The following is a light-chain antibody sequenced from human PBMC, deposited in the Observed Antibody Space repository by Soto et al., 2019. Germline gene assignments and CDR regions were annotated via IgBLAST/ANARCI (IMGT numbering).Light chain of an antibody. Sequence: AIRMTQSPSSFSASTGDRFTITCRASQGISSYLAWYQQKPGKAPKLLIYAASTLQSGVPSRFSGSGSGTDFTLTISGLQSEDFATYYCKQYYDYPWTFGQGTKVEIK. CDR3: KQYYDYPWT. CDR1: QGISSY. J-gene: IGKJ1*01. CDR2: AAS. V-gene: IGKV1-8*01.